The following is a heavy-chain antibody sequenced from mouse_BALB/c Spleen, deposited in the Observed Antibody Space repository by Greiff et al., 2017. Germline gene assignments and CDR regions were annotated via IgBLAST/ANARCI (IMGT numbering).Heavy chain of an antibody. CDR1: GYTFTSYN. J-gene: IGHJ2*01. Sequence: QVQLQQPGAELVKPGASVKMSCKASGYTFTSYNMHWVKQTPGQGLEWIGAIYPGNGDTSYNQKFKGKATLTADKSSSTAYMQLSSLTSEDSAVYYCARRDYEGGYFDYWGQGTTLTVSS. D-gene: IGHD2-4*01. V-gene: IGHV1-12*01. CDR3: ARRDYEGGYFDY. CDR2: IYPGNGDT.